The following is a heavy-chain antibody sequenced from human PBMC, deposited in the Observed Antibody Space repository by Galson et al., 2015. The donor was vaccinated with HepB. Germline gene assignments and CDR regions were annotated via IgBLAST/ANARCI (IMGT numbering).Heavy chain of an antibody. CDR1: GGTFSNYA. CDR3: AREGLGGAPY. Sequence: SVKVSCKASGGTFSNYAISWVRQAPGQGLEWMGGIIPIFGTANYAQNFQGRITITADKSTTTAYMELSSLRSEDTAVYYCAREGLGGAPYWGQGTLVTVSS. J-gene: IGHJ4*02. CDR2: IIPIFGTA. V-gene: IGHV1-69*06. D-gene: IGHD3-16*01.